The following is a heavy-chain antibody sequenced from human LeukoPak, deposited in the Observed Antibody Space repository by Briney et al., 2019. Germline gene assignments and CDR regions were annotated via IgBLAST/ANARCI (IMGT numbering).Heavy chain of an antibody. Sequence: PGGSLRLSCAASGFTVSSNYMSWVRQAPGKGLEWVSVIYSGGSTYYADSVKGRFTISRDNSKNTLYLQMNGLRAEDTAVYYCAQDFYGSGSYDYWGQGTLVTVSS. CDR2: IYSGGST. CDR3: AQDFYGSGSYDY. J-gene: IGHJ4*02. CDR1: GFTVSSNY. D-gene: IGHD3-10*01. V-gene: IGHV3-66*01.